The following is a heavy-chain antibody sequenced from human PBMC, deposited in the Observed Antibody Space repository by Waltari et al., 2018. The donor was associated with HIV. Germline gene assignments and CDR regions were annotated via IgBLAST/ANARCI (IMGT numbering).Heavy chain of an antibody. CDR1: GGSISSYY. V-gene: IGHV4-59*01. CDR3: ARGVGATTW. D-gene: IGHD1-26*01. Sequence: QVQLQESGPGLVKPSETLSLTCTVSGGSISSYYWSWIRQPPGKGLEWIGYIYYSGSTKYNPSHKSRVTISVDTSKNQFSLKLSSVTAADTAGYYCARGVGATTWWGQGTLVTVSS. CDR2: IYYSGST. J-gene: IGHJ4*02.